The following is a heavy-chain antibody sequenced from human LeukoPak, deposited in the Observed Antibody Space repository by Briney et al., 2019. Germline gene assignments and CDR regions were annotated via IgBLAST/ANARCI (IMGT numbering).Heavy chain of an antibody. D-gene: IGHD2-8*01. CDR3: AKVLAVTSYGTKSIFDH. J-gene: IGHJ4*02. Sequence: GGSLRLSCAASGFTFSNYGMHWVRQAPGKGLEWVAFIWYDGSNKYYADSVKGRFTISRDNSKNTVYLQMNSLRAEDTAVYYCAKVLAVTSYGTKSIFDHWGQGTLVTVSS. V-gene: IGHV3-30*02. CDR2: IWYDGSNK. CDR1: GFTFSNYG.